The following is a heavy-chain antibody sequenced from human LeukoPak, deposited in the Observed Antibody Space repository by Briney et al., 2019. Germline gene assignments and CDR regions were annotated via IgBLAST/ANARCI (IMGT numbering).Heavy chain of an antibody. CDR2: LNYLGSAS. Sequence: GGPLRLTCAASGFTFTQFGMHWVRQAPGKGLERVAFLNYLGSASMNPDSVKGRFSVPSTGPVTTLYLQMNRLRPEDMAVYYCAKERDWVFDYWGQGTLVTVSS. D-gene: IGHD3/OR15-3a*01. V-gene: IGHV3-30*02. CDR1: GFTFTQFG. J-gene: IGHJ4*02. CDR3: AKERDWVFDY.